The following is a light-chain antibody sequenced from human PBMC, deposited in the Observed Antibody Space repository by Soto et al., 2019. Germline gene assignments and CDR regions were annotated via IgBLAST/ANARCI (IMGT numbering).Light chain of an antibody. Sequence: ENGLTQSPGTLSLSPGERATLSCRASQSISGYLSWYQQKPGQAPRLLIYDASTRATGIPARFSGSGSGTDFTLTITRLEPEDFAFYYCHQRQRWPRTFGQGTKVDIK. J-gene: IGKJ1*01. CDR1: QSISGY. CDR3: HQRQRWPRT. V-gene: IGKV3-11*01. CDR2: DAS.